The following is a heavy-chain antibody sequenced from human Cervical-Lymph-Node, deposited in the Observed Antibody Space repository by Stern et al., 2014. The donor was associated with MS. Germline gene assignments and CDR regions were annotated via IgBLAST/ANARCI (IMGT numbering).Heavy chain of an antibody. CDR2: TNPLFGTT. D-gene: IGHD3-22*01. J-gene: IGHJ4*02. Sequence: VQLVESGAEVKKPGSSVTVSCKASGGTFSNYAITWFRQAPGRGLEWMGDTNPLFGTTNYAQKFQGRVTMTAHESTATAYMELRGLRSEDTAVYYCAGDRHSSGFDHWGQGTLVTVSS. CDR1: GGTFSNYA. V-gene: IGHV1-69*01. CDR3: AGDRHSSGFDH.